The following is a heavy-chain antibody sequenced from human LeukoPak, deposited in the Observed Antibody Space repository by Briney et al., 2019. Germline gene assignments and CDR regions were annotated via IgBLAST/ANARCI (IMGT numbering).Heavy chain of an antibody. D-gene: IGHD6-6*01. V-gene: IGHV4-4*09. CDR1: GGSITGYY. CDR2: IYTSEST. CDR3: TASGTIAARLHYYYYMDV. Sequence: PSETLSLTCTVSGGSITGYYWSWILQPPGKGLEWIGYIYTSESTNYNPSLKSRVAISVDTSKNQLSLKLSSVTAADTAVYYCTASGTIAARLHYYYYMDVWGTGTTVTVSS. J-gene: IGHJ6*03.